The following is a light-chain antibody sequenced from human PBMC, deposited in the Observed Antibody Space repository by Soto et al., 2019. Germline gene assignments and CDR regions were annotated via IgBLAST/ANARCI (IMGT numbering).Light chain of an antibody. J-gene: IGKJ5*01. CDR2: EAS. CDR1: QSVSNK. V-gene: IGKV3-15*01. Sequence: EIVMTQSPATLSISPGERATLSCRASQSVSNKFAWYQQKPGQAPRLLIYEASTRATGIPDRFSGHGSGTEFTLPISSLQSEDCAVYYCQQYNNWPSITFGQGTRLEIK. CDR3: QQYNNWPSIT.